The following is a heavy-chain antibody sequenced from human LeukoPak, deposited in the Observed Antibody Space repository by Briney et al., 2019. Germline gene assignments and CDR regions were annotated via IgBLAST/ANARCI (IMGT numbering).Heavy chain of an antibody. CDR2: ISSSGSTI. J-gene: IGHJ4*02. CDR3: AKPTNWYVFDS. D-gene: IGHD1-14*01. Sequence: PGGSLRLSCAASGFTFSSYEMNWVRQAPGKGLEWVSYISSSGSTIYYADSVRGRFTISRDNAKNSLYLQMNSLRAEDSALYYCAKPTNWYVFDSWGQGALVTVSS. CDR1: GFTFSSYE. V-gene: IGHV3-48*03.